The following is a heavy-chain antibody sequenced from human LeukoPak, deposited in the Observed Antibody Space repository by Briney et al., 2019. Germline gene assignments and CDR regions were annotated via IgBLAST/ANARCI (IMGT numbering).Heavy chain of an antibody. J-gene: IGHJ4*02. V-gene: IGHV1-46*01. CDR2: ITTSNGVT. CDR1: GYTFTSYD. CDR3: ARAVYGGNQIDY. Sequence: GASVKVSCKASGYTFTSYDINWVRQAPGQGFEWMGVITTSNGVTAYAQKFEGRVTVTRDTSTSTVDMELSSLRSDDTAVYYCARAVYGGNQIDYWGQGTPVTVSS. D-gene: IGHD4-23*01.